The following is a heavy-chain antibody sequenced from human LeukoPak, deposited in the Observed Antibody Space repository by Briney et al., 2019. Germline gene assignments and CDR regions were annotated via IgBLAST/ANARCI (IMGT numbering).Heavy chain of an antibody. CDR3: ARDLAYCSGGRCYSRWFDP. Sequence: SETLSLTCTVSGGSVNTDSYYWSWIRQPPGKGLEWIGSIYYSGSNNYNPSLKSRASISVDTSKNQFSLKLSSVTAADTAVYYCARDLAYCSGGRCYSRWFDPWGQGTLVTVSS. CDR2: IYYSGSN. D-gene: IGHD2-15*01. V-gene: IGHV4-61*01. CDR1: GGSVNTDSYY. J-gene: IGHJ5*02.